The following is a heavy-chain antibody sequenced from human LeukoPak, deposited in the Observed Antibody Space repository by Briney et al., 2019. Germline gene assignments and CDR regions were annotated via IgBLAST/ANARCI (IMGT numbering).Heavy chain of an antibody. Sequence: PGGSLRLSCAASGFTFNTYSMNSVRQAPGKGLEWVSSISYSSNYIYYADSVKGRFTISRDNAKNSLYLQMDSLRAEDTALYYCAREIGYNPYYFDYWGQGTLVTVSS. CDR3: AREIGYNPYYFDY. CDR1: GFTFNTYS. V-gene: IGHV3-21*03. D-gene: IGHD5-24*01. J-gene: IGHJ4*02. CDR2: ISYSSNYI.